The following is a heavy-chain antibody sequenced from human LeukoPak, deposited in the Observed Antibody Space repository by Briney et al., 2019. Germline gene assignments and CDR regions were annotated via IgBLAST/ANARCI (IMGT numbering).Heavy chain of an antibody. D-gene: IGHD1-26*01. CDR3: ARETYNGRYYYFDC. CDR2: INPKSGGT. J-gene: IGHJ4*02. V-gene: IGHV1-2*06. Sequence: ASVKVPCKASGYTFTSYYIHWVRQAPGQGLEWMGRINPKSGGTNHAQKFQGRVTMTRDTSISTAYMELSSLRSDDTAVYFCARETYNGRYYYFDCWGQGTLVTVSS. CDR1: GYTFTSYY.